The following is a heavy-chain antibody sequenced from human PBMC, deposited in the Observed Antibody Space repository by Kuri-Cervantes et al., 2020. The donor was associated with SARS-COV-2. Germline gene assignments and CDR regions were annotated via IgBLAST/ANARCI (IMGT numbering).Heavy chain of an antibody. J-gene: IGHJ4*02. CDR1: GGTFSSYA. CDR3: AGGYRYCSSTSCPTPYYFDY. V-gene: IGHV1-69*06. CDR2: IIPIFGTA. Sequence: SVKVSCKASGGTFSSYAISWVRQAPGQGLEWMGGIIPIFGTANYAQKFQGRVTITADKSTSTAYMELSSLRSEDTAVYYCAGGYRYCSSTSCPTPYYFDYWGQGTLVTVSS. D-gene: IGHD2-2*01.